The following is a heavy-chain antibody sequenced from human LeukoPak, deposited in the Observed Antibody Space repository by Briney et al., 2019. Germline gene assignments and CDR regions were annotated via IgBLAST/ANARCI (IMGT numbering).Heavy chain of an antibody. D-gene: IGHD2-21*02. Sequence: GGSLRLSCAASGFTVSSNYMSWVRQAPGKGLEWVSVIYSGGSTYYADSVKGRFTISRDNSKNTLYLQMNGLRAEDTAVYYCARDRSRGGDWLDAFDIRGQGTMVTVSS. CDR2: IYSGGST. CDR1: GFTVSSNY. J-gene: IGHJ3*02. CDR3: ARDRSRGGDWLDAFDI. V-gene: IGHV3-53*01.